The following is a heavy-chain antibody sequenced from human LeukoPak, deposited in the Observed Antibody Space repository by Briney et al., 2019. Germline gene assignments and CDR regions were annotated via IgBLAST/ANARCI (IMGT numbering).Heavy chain of an antibody. CDR2: INPDSGGT. CDR3: ARVDDRGHYYDSSGPRKLFDY. Sequence: ASVKVSCKTSGYTFTGYYMHWVRQAPGQGLEWVGWINPDSGGTNYAQKFQGRVTMTRDTSIRTAYMELSRLRSDDTAVYYCARVDDRGHYYDSSGPRKLFDYWGQGTLVTVSS. D-gene: IGHD3-22*01. CDR1: GYTFTGYY. V-gene: IGHV1-2*02. J-gene: IGHJ4*02.